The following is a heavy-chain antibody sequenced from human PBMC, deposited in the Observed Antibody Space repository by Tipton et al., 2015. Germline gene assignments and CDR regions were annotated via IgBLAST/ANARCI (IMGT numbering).Heavy chain of an antibody. D-gene: IGHD2-8*02. V-gene: IGHV4-4*02. Sequence: SLRLSCAVSGDSISSINWWSWVRQPPGKGREWIGQIKQSGDANYNPSLTSRATLSVDMPNNSFSLKLTSVTAADTAVYYCARRSLVGQEGLDSWGQGTLVTASS. CDR2: IKQSGDA. J-gene: IGHJ4*02. CDR3: ARRSLVGQEGLDS. CDR1: GDSISSINW.